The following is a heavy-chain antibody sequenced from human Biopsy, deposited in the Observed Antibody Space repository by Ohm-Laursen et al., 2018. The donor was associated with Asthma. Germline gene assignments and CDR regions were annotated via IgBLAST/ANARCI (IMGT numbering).Heavy chain of an antibody. CDR1: GGSIGSGGYS. J-gene: IGHJ4*02. CDR2: IYHSGST. CDR3: ARVKDGYNFDY. D-gene: IGHD5-24*01. V-gene: IGHV4-30-2*01. Sequence: TLSLTCAVSGGSIGSGGYSWSWIRQPPGKGLEWIGYIYHSGSTYYNPSLKSRVTISVDRSKNQSSLKLSSVTAADTAVYYCARVKDGYNFDYWGQGTLVTVSS.